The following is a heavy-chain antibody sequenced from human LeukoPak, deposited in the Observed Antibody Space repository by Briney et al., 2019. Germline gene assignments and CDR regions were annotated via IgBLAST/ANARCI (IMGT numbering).Heavy chain of an antibody. Sequence: GGSLTPSCAASGVTFTNFWMNWVRQTAGKGPMWVSRIQTDGSTRYAESVKGRFTISRDNAKNTVYLQMNTLSAEDTAIYYCARGLHWNDFNWFDSWGQGTLVTVSS. V-gene: IGHV3-74*01. CDR3: ARGLHWNDFNWFDS. J-gene: IGHJ5*01. D-gene: IGHD1-1*01. CDR1: GVTFTNFW. CDR2: IQTDGST.